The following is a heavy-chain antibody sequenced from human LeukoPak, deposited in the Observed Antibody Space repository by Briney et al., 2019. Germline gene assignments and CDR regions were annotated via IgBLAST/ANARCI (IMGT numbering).Heavy chain of an antibody. Sequence: GGSLRLSCAASGFTFSSYSMNWVRQAPGKGLEWVSYISSSSTTIYYADSVKGRFTISRDNAKNSLYLQMNSLRAEDTAVYYCARSSIAAAGFDAFDIWGQGTMVTVSP. CDR2: ISSSSTTI. CDR1: GFTFSSYS. CDR3: ARSSIAAAGFDAFDI. V-gene: IGHV3-48*04. D-gene: IGHD6-13*01. J-gene: IGHJ3*02.